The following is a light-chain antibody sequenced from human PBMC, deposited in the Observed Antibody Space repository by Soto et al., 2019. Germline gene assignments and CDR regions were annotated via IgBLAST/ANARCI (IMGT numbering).Light chain of an antibody. CDR1: QSVASTY. CDR2: GAS. J-gene: IGKJ5*01. CDR3: QQYAGSPT. Sequence: LSPGERATLSCWASQSVASTYLGWYQQKPGQAPRLLIYGASSRATGIPGRFSGSGSGTDFTLTISRLEPEDFALYYCQQYAGSPTFGQGTRLEIK. V-gene: IGKV3-20*01.